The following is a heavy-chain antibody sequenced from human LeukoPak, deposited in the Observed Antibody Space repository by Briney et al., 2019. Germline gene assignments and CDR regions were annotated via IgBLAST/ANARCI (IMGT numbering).Heavy chain of an antibody. CDR3: GSRRTAMFGVIKGPIDY. CDR1: GGSFSDYY. Sequence: NTSETLSLTCAVYGGSFSDYYWTWIRQPPGKGLEWIGEINRGSPNNNPSLKSRVSISFDTSKNQFSLKLTSVTAADTAVYYCGSRRTAMFGVIKGPIDYWGQGTLVTVSS. V-gene: IGHV4-34*01. CDR2: INRGSP. J-gene: IGHJ4*02. D-gene: IGHD3-3*01.